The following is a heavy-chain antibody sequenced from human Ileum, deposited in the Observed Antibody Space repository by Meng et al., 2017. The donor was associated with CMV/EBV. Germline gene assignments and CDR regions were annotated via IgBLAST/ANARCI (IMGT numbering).Heavy chain of an antibody. Sequence: GESLKISCKGSGFSFKKYAMSWVRRRPGKGLEWLSNISSYDGSNKHYAESVKGRFTISRDNAKDTLYLEMTSLRGEDTATYYCARPNLEAMIWAPYEHWGLGTVVTVSS. CDR1: GFSFKKYA. D-gene: IGHD3/OR15-3a*01. CDR3: ARPNLEAMIWAPYEH. J-gene: IGHJ4*03. CDR2: ISSYDGSNK. V-gene: IGHV3-23*01.